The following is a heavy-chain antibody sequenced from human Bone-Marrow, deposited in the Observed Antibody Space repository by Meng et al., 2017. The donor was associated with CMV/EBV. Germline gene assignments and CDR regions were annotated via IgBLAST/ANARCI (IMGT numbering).Heavy chain of an antibody. V-gene: IGHV1-2*02. CDR1: GYTFTGNF. Sequence: SGKASGYTFTGNFRHWVRQATGQGLEWMGWINPNNGGTNYAQKFQGRVTMTRDTSISTAYMELNYLTSDDTAVYYCARGTGSSWFDYWGQGTLVTVSS. CDR3: ARGTGSSWFDY. CDR2: INPNNGGT. J-gene: IGHJ4*02. D-gene: IGHD1-26*01.